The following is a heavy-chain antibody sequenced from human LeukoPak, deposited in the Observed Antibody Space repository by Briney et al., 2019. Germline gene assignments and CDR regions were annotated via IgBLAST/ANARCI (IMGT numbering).Heavy chain of an antibody. Sequence: GGSLRLSCAASGFTFRSYAMSWVRLAPGKGLEWVSATTGSGGSTYYADSVKGRFTISRDNSKNTLYLQMNSLRAEDTAVYYCAELGITMIGGVWGKGTTVTISS. CDR3: AELGITMIGGV. CDR2: TTGSGGST. D-gene: IGHD3-10*02. V-gene: IGHV3-23*01. J-gene: IGHJ6*04. CDR1: GFTFRSYA.